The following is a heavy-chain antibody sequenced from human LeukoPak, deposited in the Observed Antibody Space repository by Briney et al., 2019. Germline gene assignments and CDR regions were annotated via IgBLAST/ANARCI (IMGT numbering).Heavy chain of an antibody. D-gene: IGHD6-13*01. CDR3: AKAFSSSWSRPVDY. Sequence: GGSLRLSRAASGFHFSSYRMNWVRQAPGKGLEWVSYISSSSNTIYYADSVKGRFTISRDNSKNPLYLQMNSLRAEDTAVYYCAKAFSSSWSRPVDYWGQGTLVTVSS. J-gene: IGHJ4*02. CDR2: ISSSSNTI. CDR1: GFHFSSYR. V-gene: IGHV3-48*01.